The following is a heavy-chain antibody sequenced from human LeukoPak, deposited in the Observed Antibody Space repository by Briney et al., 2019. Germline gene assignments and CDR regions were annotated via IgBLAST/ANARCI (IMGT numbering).Heavy chain of an antibody. D-gene: IGHD2-21*01. CDR3: ARNSGELGA. J-gene: IGHJ5*02. CDR2: LYSDGNT. CDR1: GFTVITND. Sequence: PGGSLRLSCAASGFTVITNDMTWVRQAPGKGLEWVSVLYSDGNTKYADSVQGRFTISRDNSKNTLYLEMNSLSPDDTAVYYCARNSGELGAWGQGTLVTVSS. V-gene: IGHV3-53*01.